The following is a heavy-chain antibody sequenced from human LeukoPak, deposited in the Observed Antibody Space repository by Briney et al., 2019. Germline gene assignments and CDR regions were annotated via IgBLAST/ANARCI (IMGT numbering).Heavy chain of an antibody. J-gene: IGHJ6*03. Sequence: GGYLRRYCAASGFTFSSYSMNWVRQAPGKGLEWVSSISSSSSYIYYADSVKGRFTISRDNAKNSLYLQMNSLRAEDTAVYYCARGPGELFYYYYMDVRGKGTTVTV. D-gene: IGHD3-10*01. CDR3: ARGPGELFYYYYMDV. CDR2: ISSSSSYI. V-gene: IGHV3-21*01. CDR1: GFTFSSYS.